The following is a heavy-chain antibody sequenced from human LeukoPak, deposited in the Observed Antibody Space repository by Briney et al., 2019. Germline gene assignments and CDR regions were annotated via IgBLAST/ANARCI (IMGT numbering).Heavy chain of an antibody. Sequence: GGSLRTSCEASGFTFSSFSMNWVRQAPGKGLEWVSSISGNNEYIYYADSVKGRFTISRDNAKNSLYLQLNSLRAEDTAVYYCARNERSGSSYFYYYMDVWGNGTTVTVSS. CDR1: GFTFSSFS. D-gene: IGHD3-3*01. V-gene: IGHV3-21*01. CDR2: ISGNNEYI. J-gene: IGHJ6*03. CDR3: ARNERSGSSYFYYYMDV.